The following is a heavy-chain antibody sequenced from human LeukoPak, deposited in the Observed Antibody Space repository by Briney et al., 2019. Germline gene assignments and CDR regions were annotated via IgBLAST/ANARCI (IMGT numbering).Heavy chain of an antibody. V-gene: IGHV3-21*01. CDR1: GFTFSSYS. Sequence: GGSLRLSCAASGFTFSSYSMNWVRQAPGKGLEWVSSISSSSSYIYYADSVKRRFTISRDNAKNSLYLQMNSLRAEDTAVYYCARDQGVGAVGYNWFDPWGQGTLVTVSS. D-gene: IGHD6-19*01. J-gene: IGHJ5*02. CDR2: ISSSSSYI. CDR3: ARDQGVGAVGYNWFDP.